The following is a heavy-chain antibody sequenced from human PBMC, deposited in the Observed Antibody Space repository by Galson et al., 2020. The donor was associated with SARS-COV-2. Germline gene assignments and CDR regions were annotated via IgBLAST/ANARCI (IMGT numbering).Heavy chain of an antibody. CDR3: ARSPLLLRFLEWLLYPDFDY. J-gene: IGHJ4*02. CDR2: IYYSGST. D-gene: IGHD3-3*01. Sequence: ETSETLSLTCTVSGGSISSSSYYWGWIRQPPGKELEWYGSIYYSGSTYDNPSLKRRVTITVDTSKNQFSLKLSTVTAADTAVYYCARSPLLLRFLEWLLYPDFDYLGQGTLVTVSS. V-gene: IGHV4-39*01. CDR1: GGSISSSSYY.